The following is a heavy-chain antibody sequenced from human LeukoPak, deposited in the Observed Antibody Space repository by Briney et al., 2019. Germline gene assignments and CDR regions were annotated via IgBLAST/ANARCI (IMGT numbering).Heavy chain of an antibody. D-gene: IGHD1-26*01. Sequence: GGSLRLSCAASGFTFSSYAMTWVRQAPGKGLEWVSVIIASGSSTYYADSVKGRFTISRDNAKNTLYLQMNSLRAEDTAVYYCARDPPEWELPQDYWGRGTLVAVSS. CDR1: GFTFSSYA. V-gene: IGHV3-23*01. CDR3: ARDPPEWELPQDY. J-gene: IGHJ4*02. CDR2: IIASGSST.